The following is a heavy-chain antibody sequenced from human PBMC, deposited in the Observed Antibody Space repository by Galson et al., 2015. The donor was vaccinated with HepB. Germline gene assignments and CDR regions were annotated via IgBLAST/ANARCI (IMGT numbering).Heavy chain of an antibody. CDR2: ISGSGGST. Sequence: SLRLSCAASGFTFSSYAMSWVRQAPGKGLEWVSAISGSGGSTYYADSVKGRFTISRDNSKNTLYLQMNSLRAEDTAVYYCAKDRYSSGWSLPYYFDYWGQGTLVTVSS. J-gene: IGHJ4*02. V-gene: IGHV3-23*01. CDR1: GFTFSSYA. CDR3: AKDRYSSGWSLPYYFDY. D-gene: IGHD6-19*01.